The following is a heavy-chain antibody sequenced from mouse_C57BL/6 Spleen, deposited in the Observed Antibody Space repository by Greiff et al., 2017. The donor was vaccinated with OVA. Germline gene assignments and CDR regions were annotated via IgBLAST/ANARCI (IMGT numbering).Heavy chain of an antibody. J-gene: IGHJ4*01. CDR3: TSLYDGYSLYAMDY. CDR2: ISSGGDYI. V-gene: IGHV5-9-1*02. Sequence: DVQLVESGEGLVKPGGSLKLSCAASGFTFSSYAMSWVRQTPEKRLEWVAYISSGGDYIYYADTVKGRFTISRDNARNTLYLQMSSLKSEDTAMYYCTSLYDGYSLYAMDYWGQGTSVTVAS. D-gene: IGHD2-3*01. CDR1: GFTFSSYA.